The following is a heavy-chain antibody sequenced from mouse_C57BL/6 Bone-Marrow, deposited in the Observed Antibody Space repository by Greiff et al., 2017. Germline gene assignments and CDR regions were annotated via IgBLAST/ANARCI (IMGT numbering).Heavy chain of an antibody. Sequence: QVQLQQPGAELVKPGASVKLSCKASGYTFTSYWMQWVKQRPGQGLEWIGEIAPSASYTNYNHKFQGKATLTVDKSSSTAYMQLSSRTSEDSAGYYCARYGDADSSGYVGWGQGTTLTGSS. CDR3: ARYGDADSSGYVG. CDR1: GYTFTSYW. J-gene: IGHJ2*01. D-gene: IGHD3-2*02. V-gene: IGHV1-50*01. CDR2: IAPSASYT.